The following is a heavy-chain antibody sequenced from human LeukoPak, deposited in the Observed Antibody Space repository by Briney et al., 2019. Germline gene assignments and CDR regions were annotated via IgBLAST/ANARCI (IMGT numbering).Heavy chain of an antibody. CDR3: ARSVEGYCRGGSCYYYSYYMDV. J-gene: IGHJ6*03. Sequence: TSETLSLTCTASGGSISSYYWSWIRQPPGKGLEWIGYIYYSGSTNYNPSLKSRVTISVDTSKNQFSLKLSSVTAADTAVYYCARSVEGYCRGGSCYYYSYYMDVWGKGTTVTVSS. CDR1: GGSISSYY. CDR2: IYYSGST. V-gene: IGHV4-59*01. D-gene: IGHD2-15*01.